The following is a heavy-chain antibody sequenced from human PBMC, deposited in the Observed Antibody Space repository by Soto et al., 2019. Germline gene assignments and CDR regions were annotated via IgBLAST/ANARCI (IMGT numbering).Heavy chain of an antibody. CDR2: ISSSSSTI. D-gene: IGHD3-22*01. V-gene: IGHV3-48*02. CDR1: GFTFSSYS. J-gene: IGHJ1*01. CDR3: ARAHDRSGYYYLEAKYGSNFQH. Sequence: GGSLRLSCAASGFTFSSYSMNWVRQAPGKGLEWVSYISSSSSTIYYADSVKGRFTISRDNAKNSLYLQMNSLRDEDTAVYYCARAHDRSGYYYLEAKYGSNFQHWGQGTLVTVSS.